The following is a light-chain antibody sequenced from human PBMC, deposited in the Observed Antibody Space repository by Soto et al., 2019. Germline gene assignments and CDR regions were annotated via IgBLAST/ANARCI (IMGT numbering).Light chain of an antibody. CDR3: QQRYNWPPIT. CDR2: DTS. V-gene: IGKV3-11*01. Sequence: EILLTQSPATLSLSPGERDTLSCRASQSVSSSLAWYQQKPGQAPRLLIYDTSNRATGVPARFSGSGSGTDFTLTISSLEPEDFAVYYCQQRYNWPPITFGQGTRLEIK. J-gene: IGKJ5*01. CDR1: QSVSSS.